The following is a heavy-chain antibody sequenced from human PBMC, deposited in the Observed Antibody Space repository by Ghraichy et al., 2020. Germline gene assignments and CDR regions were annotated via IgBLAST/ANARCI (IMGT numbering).Heavy chain of an antibody. CDR3: SRHAADSSWYSYYFDY. J-gene: IGHJ4*02. Sequence: SETLSLTCTVSGGSISRSNYYWGWIRQPPGKGLEWIGSIYYSGSTFRNPSLKSRVTISVDTSKNQFSLRLTSVTAADTAVYYCSRHAADSSWYSYYFDYLGQGTFVTVSS. D-gene: IGHD6-13*01. CDR2: IYYSGST. CDR1: GGSISRSNYY. V-gene: IGHV4-39*01.